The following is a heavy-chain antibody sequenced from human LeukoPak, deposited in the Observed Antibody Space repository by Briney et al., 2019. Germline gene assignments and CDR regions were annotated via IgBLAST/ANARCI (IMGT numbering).Heavy chain of an antibody. CDR1: GFTFSSYA. CDR3: AKDQGIGNWNPADAFDI. CDR2: ISGSGGST. J-gene: IGHJ3*02. Sequence: GGSLRLSCAASGFTFSSYAMSWVRQAPGKGLEWVSAISGSGGSTYYADSVKGRFTISRDNSKNTLYLQMNSLRAEDTAVYYCAKDQGIGNWNPADAFDIWGQGTMVTVSS. V-gene: IGHV3-23*01. D-gene: IGHD1-20*01.